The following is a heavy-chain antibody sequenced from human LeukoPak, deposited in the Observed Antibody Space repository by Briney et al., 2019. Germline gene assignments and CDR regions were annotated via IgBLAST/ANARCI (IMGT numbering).Heavy chain of an antibody. V-gene: IGHV4-4*07. J-gene: IGHJ4*02. Sequence: MPSETLSLTCTVSGGPMSSYYWTWVRQPAGKGLEWIGRMYTSGSTNYNPSLKSRVTMSIDTSKKQFSLRLHSVTAADTAVYYCATYDQQLAFDNWGQGTLVTVSS. D-gene: IGHD6-13*01. CDR2: MYTSGST. CDR3: ATYDQQLAFDN. CDR1: GGPMSSYY.